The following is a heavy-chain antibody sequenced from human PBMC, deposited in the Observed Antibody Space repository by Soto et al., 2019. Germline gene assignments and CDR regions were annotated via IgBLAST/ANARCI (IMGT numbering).Heavy chain of an antibody. CDR3: ARDESPIGFDP. CDR2: IYYSGST. V-gene: IGHV4-61*08. CDR1: GGPVSSGVYY. Sequence: PSETLSLTCTVSGGPVSSGVYYWSWIRQPPGKGLECIGYIYYSGSTNYNPSLKSRVTISVDTSKNQFSLRLSSVTAADTAVYYCARDESPIGFDPWGQGTLVTVSS. J-gene: IGHJ5*02.